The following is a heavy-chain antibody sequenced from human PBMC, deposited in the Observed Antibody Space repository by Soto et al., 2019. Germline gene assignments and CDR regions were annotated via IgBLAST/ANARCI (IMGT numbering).Heavy chain of an antibody. Sequence: SVKVSCKASGGTFSSYAISWGRQAPGQGLEWMGGIIPIFGTANYAQKFQGRVTITADESTSTAYMELSSLRSEDTAVYYCARGAAARLTPDYWGQGTLVTVSS. CDR2: IIPIFGTA. D-gene: IGHD6-6*01. CDR1: GGTFSSYA. CDR3: ARGAAARLTPDY. J-gene: IGHJ4*02. V-gene: IGHV1-69*13.